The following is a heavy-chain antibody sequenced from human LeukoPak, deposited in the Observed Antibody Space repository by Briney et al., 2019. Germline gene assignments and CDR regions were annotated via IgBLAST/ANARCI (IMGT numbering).Heavy chain of an antibody. Sequence: GGSLRLSCAASGFTFSNAWMNWVRQAPGKGLEWVGRIKSKTGGGTTDYAAPVKGRFTISRDDSKNTLYLQMNSLKTEDTAVYYCTTGPTYYYDNWGQGTLVTVSS. V-gene: IGHV3-15*07. CDR2: IKSKTGGGTT. J-gene: IGHJ4*02. CDR1: GFTFSNAW. CDR3: TTGPTYYYDN.